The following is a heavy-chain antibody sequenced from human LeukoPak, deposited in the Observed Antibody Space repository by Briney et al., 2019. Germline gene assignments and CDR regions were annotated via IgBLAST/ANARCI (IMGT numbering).Heavy chain of an antibody. D-gene: IGHD1-26*01. V-gene: IGHV3-74*01. CDR1: GCTFSSYW. CDR3: AREVGATSGAYFYCGMDV. CDR2: LSSDGNSI. Sequence: GGSLRLSCAASGCTFSSYWMHWVRQVPGKGLVWVSRLSSDGNSITYADSVKGRFTISRDNAKNTLYLQMNSLRVEDTAVYYCAREVGATSGAYFYCGMDVWGQGTTVTVSS. J-gene: IGHJ6*02.